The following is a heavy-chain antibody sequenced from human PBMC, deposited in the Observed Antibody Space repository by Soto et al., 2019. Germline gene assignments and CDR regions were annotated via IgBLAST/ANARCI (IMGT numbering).Heavy chain of an antibody. J-gene: IGHJ5*02. Sequence: SETLSLTCTVSGGSISSGDYYWSWIRQPPGKGLEGIGYIYYSGSTNYNPSLKSRVTMSVDTSKNQFSLKLSSVTAADTAVYYCARDKMATIDAWGQGTLVTVSS. V-gene: IGHV4-61*08. CDR1: GGSISSGDYY. CDR2: IYYSGST. CDR3: ARDKMATIDA. D-gene: IGHD5-12*01.